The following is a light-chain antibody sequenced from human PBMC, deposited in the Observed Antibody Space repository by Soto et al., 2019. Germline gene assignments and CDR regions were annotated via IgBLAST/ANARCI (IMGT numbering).Light chain of an antibody. J-gene: IGKJ5*01. V-gene: IGKV1-12*01. CDR3: QPLDSFPLT. CDR1: QGISSW. Sequence: DIKMTQSPSFVCASAGERVTITCRASQGISSWLAWYQQKPGRAPKLLIYAASRLQGGVPLRFSGSGSGTEFTLSISSLQPEDVATYYCQPLDSFPLTVGQGTRLEIK. CDR2: AAS.